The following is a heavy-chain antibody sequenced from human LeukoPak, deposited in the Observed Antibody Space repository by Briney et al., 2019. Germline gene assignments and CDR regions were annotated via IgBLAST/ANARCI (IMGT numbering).Heavy chain of an antibody. J-gene: IGHJ4*02. CDR3: ANGGYTSSWYVVDY. Sequence: SGRSLRLSRAASGFTIRSYGMHWVRQAPGKGLEWVAVISYDGSNKYYADSVKGRFTISRDNSKNTLYLQMSSLRPEDTAVYYCANGGYTSSWYVVDYWGQGTLVTVSS. V-gene: IGHV3-30*18. CDR2: ISYDGSNK. D-gene: IGHD6-13*01. CDR1: GFTIRSYG.